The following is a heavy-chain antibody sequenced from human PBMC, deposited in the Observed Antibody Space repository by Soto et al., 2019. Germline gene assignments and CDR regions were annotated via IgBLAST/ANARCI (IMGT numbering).Heavy chain of an antibody. D-gene: IGHD3-22*01. CDR2: IYHSGST. V-gene: IGHV4-30-2*01. J-gene: IGHJ4*02. CDR1: GGSISSGGYS. Sequence: SETLSLTCAVSGGSISSGGYSWSWIRQPPGKGLKWIGYIYHSGSTYYNPSLKSRVTISVDRSKNQFSLKLSSVTAADTAVYYCARGGVDYYDSSGYYFSPYYFDYWGQGTLVTVSS. CDR3: ARGGVDYYDSSGYYFSPYYFDY.